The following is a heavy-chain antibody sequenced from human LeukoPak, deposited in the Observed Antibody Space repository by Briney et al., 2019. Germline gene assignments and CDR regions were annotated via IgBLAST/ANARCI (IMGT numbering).Heavy chain of an antibody. Sequence: GASVKVSCKASGYTFSSYGISWVRQAPGQGLEWMGWISSYNGNTNYAQKLQGRVTMTTDTSTSTAYMELRGLRSDDTAVYYCARDQYYYDSSGYLYYFDYWGQGTLVTVSS. J-gene: IGHJ4*02. CDR3: ARDQYYYDSSGYLYYFDY. V-gene: IGHV1-18*01. CDR1: GYTFSSYG. D-gene: IGHD3-22*01. CDR2: ISSYNGNT.